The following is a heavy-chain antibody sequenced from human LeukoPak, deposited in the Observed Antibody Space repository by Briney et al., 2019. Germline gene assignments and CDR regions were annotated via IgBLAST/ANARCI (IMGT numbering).Heavy chain of an antibody. CDR2: IIPIFGTA. CDR3: ARGDYYDSSGYFDY. CDR1: GGTFSSYA. D-gene: IGHD3-22*01. V-gene: IGHV1-69*05. Sequence: SVKVSFKASGGTFSSYAISWVRQAPGQGLEWMGGIIPIFGTANYAQKFQGRVTITTDESTSTAYMELGSLRSEDTAVYYCARGDYYDSSGYFDYWGQGTLVTVSS. J-gene: IGHJ4*02.